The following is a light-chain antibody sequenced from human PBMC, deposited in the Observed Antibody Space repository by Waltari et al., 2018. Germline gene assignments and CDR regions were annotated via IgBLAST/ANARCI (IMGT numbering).Light chain of an antibody. V-gene: IGKV1-39*01. J-gene: IGKJ1*01. Sequence: DIQMTQSPSSLSAYVGDRVTITCRASQSISNYLNWYQQKPGKAPKLLIYAASSLQSGVPSRFSGSGSGTDFTLTISSLQPEDFATYYCQQTYSTLSWTFGQGTKVEIK. CDR2: AAS. CDR1: QSISNY. CDR3: QQTYSTLSWT.